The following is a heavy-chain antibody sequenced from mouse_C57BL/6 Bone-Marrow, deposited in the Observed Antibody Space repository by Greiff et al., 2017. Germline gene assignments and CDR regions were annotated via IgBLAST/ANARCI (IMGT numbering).Heavy chain of an antibody. Sequence: QVQLQQPGAELVKPGASVKLSCKASGYTFTSYWMHWVKQRPGQGLEWIGMIHPNSGSTNYNEKFKSKATLTVDKSSSTAYMQLSSLTSEDSAVYFCVYGRSYELWFAYWGQGTLGTVSA. V-gene: IGHV1-64*01. CDR2: IHPNSGST. J-gene: IGHJ3*01. CDR1: GYTFTSYW. D-gene: IGHD1-1*01. CDR3: VYGRSYELWFAY.